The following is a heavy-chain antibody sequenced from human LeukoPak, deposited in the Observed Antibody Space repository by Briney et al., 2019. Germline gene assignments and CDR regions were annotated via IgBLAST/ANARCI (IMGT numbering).Heavy chain of an antibody. V-gene: IGHV3-7*05. CDR3: ARDGYSHPHGY. CDR2: IKQDGSEK. CDR1: GFTFGTYA. D-gene: IGHD5-18*01. Sequence: GGSLRLSCAASGFTFGTYAMSWVRQAPGKGLEWVANIKQDGSEKYYVDSVRGRFTISRDNARNSLYLQMNSLRAEDTAVYYCARDGYSHPHGYWGQGTLVTVSS. J-gene: IGHJ4*02.